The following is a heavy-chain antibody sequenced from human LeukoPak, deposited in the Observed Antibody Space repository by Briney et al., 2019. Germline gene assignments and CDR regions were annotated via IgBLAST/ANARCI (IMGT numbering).Heavy chain of an antibody. CDR1: GYSFTNYW. J-gene: IGHJ4*02. V-gene: IGHV5-10-1*01. Sequence: GESLKISCKGSGYSFTNYWISWVRQMPGKGLEWMGWLDPSDSYAEYSPSFQGRVTISADKSTRTAYLKWSSLEASDTAIYYCATRHNWNYGIDYWGQGTLVTVSS. D-gene: IGHD1-7*01. CDR3: ATRHNWNYGIDY. CDR2: LDPSDSYA.